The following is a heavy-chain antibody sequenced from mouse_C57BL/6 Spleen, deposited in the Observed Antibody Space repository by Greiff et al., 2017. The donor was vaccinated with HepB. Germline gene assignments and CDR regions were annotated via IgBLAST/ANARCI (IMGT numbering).Heavy chain of an antibody. CDR3: ARSPYDGYCVPLDY. CDR1: GYTFTDYY. Sequence: QVQLQQSGAELVRPGASVKLSCKASGYTFTDYYINWVKQRPGQGLEWIARIYPGSGNTYYNEKFKGKATLTAEKSSSTAYMQLSSLTSEDSAVYFCARSPYDGYCVPLDYWGQGTTLTVSS. J-gene: IGHJ2*01. CDR2: IYPGSGNT. D-gene: IGHD2-3*01. V-gene: IGHV1-76*01.